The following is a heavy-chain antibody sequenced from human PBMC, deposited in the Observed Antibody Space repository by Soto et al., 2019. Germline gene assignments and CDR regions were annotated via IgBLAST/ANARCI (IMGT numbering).Heavy chain of an antibody. CDR1: GYSFSGYG. Sequence: QVHLVQSGAEVKKPGASVKVSCKASGYSFSGYGVHWVRRAPRQRFEWMGWINVAKGKTKYSQKFQGRVTVTRDTSASTVYMDLSGLRSEDTAVYYCTRDRAREGYFGTDVWGQGTTVTVSS. CDR3: TRDRAREGYFGTDV. V-gene: IGHV1-3*01. CDR2: INVAKGKT. D-gene: IGHD5-12*01. J-gene: IGHJ6*02.